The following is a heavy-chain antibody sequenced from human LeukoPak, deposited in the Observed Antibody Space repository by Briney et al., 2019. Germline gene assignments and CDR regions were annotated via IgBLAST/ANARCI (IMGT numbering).Heavy chain of an antibody. Sequence: PSETLSLTCTVSGGSISSSSYYWGWIRQPPGKGLEWIGYIYYSGSTNYNPSLKRRVTISVDTSKNQFSLKLSSVTAADTAVYYCAREYYYGSGSYPYFDYWGQGTLVTVSS. CDR2: IYYSGST. CDR1: GGSISSSSYY. CDR3: AREYYYGSGSYPYFDY. J-gene: IGHJ4*02. V-gene: IGHV4-61*01. D-gene: IGHD3-10*01.